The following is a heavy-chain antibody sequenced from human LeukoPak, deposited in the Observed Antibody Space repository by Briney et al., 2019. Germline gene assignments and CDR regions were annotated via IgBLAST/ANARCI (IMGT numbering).Heavy chain of an antibody. CDR3: AGMDGYNYFDY. D-gene: IGHD5-12*01. CDR2: TYYSGST. CDR1: GGSISSYY. Sequence: PSETLSLTCTVSGGSISSYYWSWIRQPPGKGLEWIGYTYYSGSTNYNPSLKSRVTISVDTSKNQFSLKLSSVTAADTAVYYCAGMDGYNYFDYWGQGTLVTVSS. V-gene: IGHV4-59*08. J-gene: IGHJ4*02.